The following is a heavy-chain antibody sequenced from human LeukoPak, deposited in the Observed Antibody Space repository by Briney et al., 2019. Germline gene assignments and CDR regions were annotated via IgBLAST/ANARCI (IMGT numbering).Heavy chain of an antibody. D-gene: IGHD1-26*01. Sequence: GGSLRLSCAASGFTFSSYWMSWVRQAPGKGLEWVSVIYSGGSTYYADSVRGRFTISRDNSKNTLYLQMNSLRAEDTAVYYCATSGVGATNFDYWGQGTLVTVSS. J-gene: IGHJ4*02. CDR2: IYSGGST. CDR1: GFTFSSYW. CDR3: ATSGVGATNFDY. V-gene: IGHV3-53*01.